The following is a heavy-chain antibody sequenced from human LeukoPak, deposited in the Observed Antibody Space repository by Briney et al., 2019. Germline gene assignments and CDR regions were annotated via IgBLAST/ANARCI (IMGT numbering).Heavy chain of an antibody. V-gene: IGHV1-58*01. Sequence: SVKVSCKASGFTFTSSAAQWVRQARGQRLEWIGWIVVGGGNTNYAQKFQERVTITRDMSTSTAYMELSSLRSEDAAVYYCAAEVDYYDSSGYYSPWYTPERWGQGTLVTVSS. CDR2: IVVGGGNT. CDR1: GFTFTSSA. CDR3: AAEVDYYDSSGYYSPWYTPER. D-gene: IGHD3-22*01. J-gene: IGHJ4*02.